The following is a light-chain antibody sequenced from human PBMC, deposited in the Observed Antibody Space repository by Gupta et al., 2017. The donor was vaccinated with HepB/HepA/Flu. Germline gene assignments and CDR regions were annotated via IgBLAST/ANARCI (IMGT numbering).Light chain of an antibody. V-gene: IGLV1-40*01. J-gene: IGLJ2*01. CDR2: GNS. CDR1: SSNIGAGYD. CDR3: QAYDSSLSGCV. Sequence: QSVLTQPPSVSGAPGQRVTISCTGSSSNIGAGYDVHWYQQLPGTAPKLLIYGNSKRPSGVPDRFSGSKSGTSASLAITGLQAEDEADYYCQAYDSSLSGCVFGGGTKVTVL.